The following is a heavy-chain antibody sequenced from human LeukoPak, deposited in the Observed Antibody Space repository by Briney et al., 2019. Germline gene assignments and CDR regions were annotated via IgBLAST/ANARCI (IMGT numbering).Heavy chain of an antibody. D-gene: IGHD6-19*01. J-gene: IGHJ5*02. CDR3: ARGAPIRVAVAATFDP. V-gene: IGHV1-3*01. CDR2: INAANGNT. CDR1: GGTFSSYG. Sequence: ASVKVSCKASGGTFSSYGISWVRQAPGQRLEWMGWINAANGNTQYSQKFQGRVTITRDTSASTAYMELSSLRSEDTAVYYCARGAPIRVAVAATFDPWGQGTLVTVPS.